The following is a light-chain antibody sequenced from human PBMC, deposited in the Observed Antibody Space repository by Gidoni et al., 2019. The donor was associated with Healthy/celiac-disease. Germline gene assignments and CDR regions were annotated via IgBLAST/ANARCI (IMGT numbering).Light chain of an antibody. J-gene: IGKJ1*01. CDR2: GAS. V-gene: IGKV3-15*01. Sequence: EIVMTPSPATLSVSQGERATLSCRASQSVSSNLAWYQQKPGKAPRLLIYGASTRATGIPARFSGSGSGTEFTLTISSLQSEDFAVYYCQQYNNWPETFGQGTKVEIK. CDR1: QSVSSN. CDR3: QQYNNWPET.